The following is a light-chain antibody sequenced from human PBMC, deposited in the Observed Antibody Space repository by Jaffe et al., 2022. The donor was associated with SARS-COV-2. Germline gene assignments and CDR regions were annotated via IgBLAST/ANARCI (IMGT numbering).Light chain of an antibody. V-gene: IGLV4-69*01. CDR1: SGHSSYA. Sequence: QLVLTQSPSASASLGASVKLTCTLSSGHSSYAIAWHQQQPEKGPRFLMKLNADGSHTKGDGIPDRFSGSSSGAERYLTVSSLQSEDEADYYCQTSDAGILVVFGGGTKLTVL. CDR2: LNADGSH. J-gene: IGLJ2*01. CDR3: QTSDAGILVV.